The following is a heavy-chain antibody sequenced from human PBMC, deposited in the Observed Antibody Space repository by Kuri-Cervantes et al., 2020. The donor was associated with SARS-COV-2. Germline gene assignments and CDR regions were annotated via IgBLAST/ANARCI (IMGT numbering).Heavy chain of an antibody. V-gene: IGHV1-18*04. CDR3: AKVSGDMYYYDSSGYLD. Sequence: ASVKVSCKASGYTFTSYGISWVRQAPGQGLEWMGWISAYNGNTNYAQKLQGRVTMTTDTSTSTAYMELRSLRSDDTAVYYCAKVSGDMYYYDSSGYLDWGQGTLVTVSS. CDR1: GYTFTSYG. J-gene: IGHJ4*02. CDR2: ISAYNGNT. D-gene: IGHD3-22*01.